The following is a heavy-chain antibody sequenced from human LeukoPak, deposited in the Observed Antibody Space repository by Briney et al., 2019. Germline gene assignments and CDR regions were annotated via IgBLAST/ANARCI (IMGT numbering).Heavy chain of an antibody. J-gene: IGHJ4*02. CDR2: ISGSAGST. V-gene: IGHV3-23*01. CDR1: GLTFSSCA. CDR3: AKLPLRDY. Sequence: GGSLRLSCAASGLTFSSCAMSWVRQAPGKGLEWVSVISGSAGSTYYADSVKGRFTISRDNSKNTLYLQMNSLRAEDTAVYYCAKLPLRDYWGQGTLVTVSS.